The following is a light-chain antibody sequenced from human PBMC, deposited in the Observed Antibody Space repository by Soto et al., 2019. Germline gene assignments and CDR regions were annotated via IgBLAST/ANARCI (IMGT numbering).Light chain of an antibody. J-gene: IGKJ1*01. CDR1: QGIRSH. CDR3: LHYYDCPWT. V-gene: IGKV1-6*01. CDR2: AAS. Sequence: IQMTQSPSSLSASVGDRVTITCRASQGIRSHLAWYQQKSGQAPKLLIYAASNLQSGVPARFSGSGSGTEFTLTISSLQSEDFATYYCLHYYDCPWTFGQGTEVDI.